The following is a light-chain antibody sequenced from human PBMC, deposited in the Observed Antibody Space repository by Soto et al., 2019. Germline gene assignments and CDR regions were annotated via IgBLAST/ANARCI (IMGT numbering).Light chain of an antibody. V-gene: IGLV2-23*02. CDR1: SSDVGNNNF. CDR3: CPYAGRSTWV. J-gene: IGLJ3*02. CDR2: EVS. Sequence: QSALTQPASVSGSPGQSITISCTGTSSDVGNNNFVSWYQQYPGKAPRLMIYEVSNRPSGVSERFAGSKSGNTASLTISGLQAEDEADYYCCPYAGRSTWVFGGGTKLTVL.